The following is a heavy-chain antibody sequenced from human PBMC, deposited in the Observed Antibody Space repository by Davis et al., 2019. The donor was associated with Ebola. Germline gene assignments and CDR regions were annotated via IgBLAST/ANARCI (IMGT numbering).Heavy chain of an antibody. CDR1: GFTVSSNY. J-gene: IGHJ6*02. CDR3: ARDPLGSSGTYGMDV. Sequence: PGGSLRLSCAASGFTVSSNYMSWVRQAPGKGLEWVSVIYSGGSTYYADSVKGRFTISRDNSKNTLYLQMNSLRAEDTAVYYCARDPLGSSGTYGMDVWGQGTTVTVSS. CDR2: IYSGGST. D-gene: IGHD3-22*01. V-gene: IGHV3-53*01.